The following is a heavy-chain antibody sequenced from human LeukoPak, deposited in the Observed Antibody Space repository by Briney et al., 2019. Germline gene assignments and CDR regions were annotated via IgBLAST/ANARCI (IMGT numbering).Heavy chain of an antibody. CDR1: GFTFSSYG. V-gene: IGHV3-30*18. J-gene: IGHJ6*02. CDR3: AKAVTPYGMDV. CDR2: ISYDGSNK. D-gene: IGHD2-21*02. Sequence: GGSLRLSCAASGFTFSSYGMHWVRQAPGKGLEWVAVISYDGSNKYYADSVRGRFTISRDNSKNTLYLQMNSLRAEDTAVYYCAKAVTPYGMDVWGQGTTVTVSS.